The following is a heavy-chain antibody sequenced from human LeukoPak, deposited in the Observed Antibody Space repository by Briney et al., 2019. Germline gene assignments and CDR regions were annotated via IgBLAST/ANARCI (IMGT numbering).Heavy chain of an antibody. CDR3: AKSGWARWLGELETYYFDY. D-gene: IGHD3-10*01. CDR1: GFTFDDYA. CDR2: ISWNSGSI. Sequence: PGGSLRLSCAASGFTFDDYAMHWVRQAPGKGLEWVSGISWNSGSIGYADSVKGRFTISRDNAKNSLYLQMNSLRAEDMALYYCAKSGWARWLGELETYYFDYWGQGTLVTVSS. J-gene: IGHJ4*02. V-gene: IGHV3-9*03.